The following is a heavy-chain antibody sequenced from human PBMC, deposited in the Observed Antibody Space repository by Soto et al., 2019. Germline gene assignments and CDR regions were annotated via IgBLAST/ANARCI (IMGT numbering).Heavy chain of an antibody. Sequence: EVQLVETGGGLIQPGGSLRLSCAASGFTVSSNYMSWVRQAPGKGLEWVSIISGSGGSTYYADSVKGRFTISRDNSNNTLYLQMHSLTAADTAVYYCAKNGCGGDCYSSVAGNWFDPWGQGTLVTVSS. J-gene: IGHJ5*02. CDR2: ISGSGGST. D-gene: IGHD2-21*02. CDR3: AKNGCGGDCYSSVAGNWFDP. V-gene: IGHV3-53*02. CDR1: GFTVSSNY.